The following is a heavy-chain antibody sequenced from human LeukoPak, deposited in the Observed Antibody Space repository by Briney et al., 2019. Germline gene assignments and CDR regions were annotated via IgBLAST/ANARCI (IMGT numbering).Heavy chain of an antibody. CDR3: ATVGPRGATRYYYMDV. J-gene: IGHJ6*03. D-gene: IGHD1-26*01. CDR2: ISGSGSST. V-gene: IGHV3-23*01. Sequence: GGPLRLSCAASGFTFSSYAMSWVRQAPGKGLEWVSSISGSGSSTYYADSVKGRFTISRDNSKNTLYLQMNSLRAEDTAVYYCATVGPRGATRYYYMDVWGKGTTVTVSS. CDR1: GFTFSSYA.